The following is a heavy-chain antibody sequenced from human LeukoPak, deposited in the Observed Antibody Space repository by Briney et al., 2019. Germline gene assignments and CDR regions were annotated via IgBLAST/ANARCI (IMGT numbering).Heavy chain of an antibody. J-gene: IGHJ6*02. CDR2: INSDGSST. CDR1: GFTFSSYW. Sequence: GGSLRLSCAASGFTFSSYWMHWVRQAPGEGLVWVSRINSDGSSTSYADSVKGRFTISRDNAKNTLYLQMNSLRAEDTAVYYCANGPRITMVRGVKSYYYYGMDVWGQGTTVTVSS. CDR3: ANGPRITMVRGVKSYYYYGMDV. V-gene: IGHV3-74*01. D-gene: IGHD3-10*01.